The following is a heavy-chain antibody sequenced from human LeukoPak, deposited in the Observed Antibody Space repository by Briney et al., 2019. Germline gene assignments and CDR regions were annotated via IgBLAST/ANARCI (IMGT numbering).Heavy chain of an antibody. CDR1: GSAFDDYA. CDR2: ISWNSDQI. D-gene: IGHD1-7*01. Sequence: GGSLRLSCLVSGSAFDDYAMHWVRQAPGKGLEWVSGISWNSDQIDYADSVKGRFTISRENSKNTVYLQMNSLRPEDTAVYSCARSFFQWNYGSCLDSWGQGTLATVSS. J-gene: IGHJ1*01. CDR3: ARSFFQWNYGSCLDS. V-gene: IGHV3-9*01.